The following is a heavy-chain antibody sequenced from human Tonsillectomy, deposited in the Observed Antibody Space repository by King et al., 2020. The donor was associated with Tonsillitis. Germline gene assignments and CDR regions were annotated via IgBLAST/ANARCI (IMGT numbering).Heavy chain of an antibody. CDR3: ATEYYGFLWGTPGYFDY. D-gene: IGHD3-16*01. V-gene: IGHV4-39*01. J-gene: IGHJ4*02. CDR1: GGSISSSSYY. Sequence: QMQLQESGPGLVKPSETLSLTCTVSGGSISSSSYYWGWIRQPPGKGLEWIGSIYYSGNTYYNPSLKSRVTISVDTSKNQFSLKLSSVTAADTAVYYCATEYYGFLWGTPGYFDYWGQGTLVTVSS. CDR2: IYYSGNT.